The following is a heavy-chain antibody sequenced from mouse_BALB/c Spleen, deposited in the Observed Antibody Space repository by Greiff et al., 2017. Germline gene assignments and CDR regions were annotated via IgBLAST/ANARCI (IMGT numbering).Heavy chain of an antibody. CDR2: IWGDGST. V-gene: IGHV2-6-7*01. D-gene: IGHD2-14*01. J-gene: IGHJ4*01. CDR1: GFSLTGYG. CDR3: AREDYRYDGYYYAMDY. Sequence: QVQLKESGPGLVAPSQSLSITCTVSGFSLTGYGVNWVRQPPGKGLEWLGMIWGDGSTDYNSALKSRLSISKDNSKSQVFLKMNSLQTDDTARYYCAREDYRYDGYYYAMDYWGQGTSVTVSS.